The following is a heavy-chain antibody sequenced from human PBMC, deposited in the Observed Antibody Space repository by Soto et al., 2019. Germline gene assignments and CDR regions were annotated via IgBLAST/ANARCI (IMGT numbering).Heavy chain of an antibody. D-gene: IGHD2-15*01. CDR3: AREDIVVVVAATQVFDYYGMDV. J-gene: IGHJ6*02. CDR2: INPSGGST. V-gene: IGHV1-46*03. CDR1: GYTFTSYY. Sequence: ASVKVSCKASGYTFTSYYMHWVRQAPGQGLEWMGIINPSGGSTSYAQKFQGRVTMTRDTSTSTVYMELSSLRSEDTAVYYCAREDIVVVVAATQVFDYYGMDVWGQGTTVTVSS.